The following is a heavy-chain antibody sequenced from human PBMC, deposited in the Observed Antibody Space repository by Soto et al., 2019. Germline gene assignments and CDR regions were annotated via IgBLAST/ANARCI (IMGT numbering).Heavy chain of an antibody. CDR1: GGTFSSYA. CDR3: ASAPVSNYYDSSGYLNCFDP. D-gene: IGHD3-22*01. Sequence: SVKVSCKASGGTFSSYAISWVRQAPGQGLEWMGGIIPIFGTANYAQKFQGRVTITADESTSTAYMELSSLRSEDTAVYYCASAPVSNYYDSSGYLNCFDPWGQGTLVTVSS. CDR2: IIPIFGTA. J-gene: IGHJ5*02. V-gene: IGHV1-69*13.